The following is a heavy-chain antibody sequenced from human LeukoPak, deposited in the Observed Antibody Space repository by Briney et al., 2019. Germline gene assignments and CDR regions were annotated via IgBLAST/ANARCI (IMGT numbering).Heavy chain of an antibody. CDR1: GYSFTSYW. CDR2: IDPSDSYT. CDR3: SRSLGVLLSTFGISMDF. J-gene: IGHJ6*04. D-gene: IGHD3-10*01. V-gene: IGHV5-10-1*01. Sequence: GESLRISCKGSGYSFTSYWISWVRQMPGKGLEWMGRIDPSDSYTNYSPSFQGHVTISADKSISTAYLQWSSLKASDTAMYYCSRSLGVLLSTFGISMDFGGKGPTVTVSS.